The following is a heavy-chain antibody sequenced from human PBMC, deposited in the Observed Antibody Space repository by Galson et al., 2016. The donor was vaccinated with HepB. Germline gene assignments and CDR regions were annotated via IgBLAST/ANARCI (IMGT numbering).Heavy chain of an antibody. D-gene: IGHD3-3*01. CDR3: ARDAPGFEDFWSGYHPYGMDV. CDR2: ISSNISNI. Sequence: SLRLSCAASGFSFSHYSMNWVRQAPGKGLEGLSYISSNISNIHYADFVKGRFTISRDNAKNTLYLQMNSLRDEDTAVYYCARDAPGFEDFWSGYHPYGMDVWGQGITVTVSS. V-gene: IGHV3-48*02. CDR1: GFSFSHYS. J-gene: IGHJ6*02.